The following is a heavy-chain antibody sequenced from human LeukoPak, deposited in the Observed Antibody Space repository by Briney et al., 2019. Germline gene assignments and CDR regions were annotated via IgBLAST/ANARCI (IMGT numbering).Heavy chain of an antibody. CDR1: GYTFTSYA. V-gene: IGHV1-3*01. CDR2: INAGNGNT. CDR3: ARVPLWFGELLSDY. Sequence: ALVKVSCKASGYTFTSYAMHWVRQAPGQRLEWMGWINAGNGNTKYSQKFQGRITITRDTSASTAYMELSSLRSEDTAVYYCARVPLWFGELLSDYWGQGTLVTVSS. D-gene: IGHD3-10*01. J-gene: IGHJ4*02.